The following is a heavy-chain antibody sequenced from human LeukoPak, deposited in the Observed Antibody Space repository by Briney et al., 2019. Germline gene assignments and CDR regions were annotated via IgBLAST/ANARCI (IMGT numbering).Heavy chain of an antibody. J-gene: IGHJ4*02. V-gene: IGHV3-23*01. Sequence: PGGSLRLSCAASGFTVSINYMSWVRQAPGKGLEWVSSTSGSGDNTYYADSVKDQFSISRDNSKTTVSLQMNSLRAEDTAVYYCAKGRGTAVTSAANYWGQGTLVTVSS. CDR2: TSGSGDNT. CDR3: AKGRGTAVTSAANY. D-gene: IGHD4-17*01. CDR1: GFTVSINY.